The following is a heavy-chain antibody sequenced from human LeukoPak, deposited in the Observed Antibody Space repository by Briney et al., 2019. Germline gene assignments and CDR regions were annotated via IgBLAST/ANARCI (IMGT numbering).Heavy chain of an antibody. CDR1: GYTFTGYY. CDR3: ARDSLPLLTGYCLFR. Sequence: ASVKVSCEASGYTFTGYYMHWVRQAPGQGLEWMGWINPNSGGTNYAQKFQGRVTMTRDTSISTAYMELSRLRSDDTAVYYCARDSLPLLTGYCLFRWGQGTLVTVSS. D-gene: IGHD3-9*01. J-gene: IGHJ4*02. V-gene: IGHV1-2*02. CDR2: INPNSGGT.